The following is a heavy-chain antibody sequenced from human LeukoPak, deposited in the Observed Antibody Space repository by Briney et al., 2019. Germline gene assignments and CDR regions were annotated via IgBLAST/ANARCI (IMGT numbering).Heavy chain of an antibody. Sequence: SETLSLTCTVSGYSISSGYYWGWIRQPPGKGLEWIGSIYHSGSTYYNPSLKSRVTISVDTSKDQFSLKLSSVTAADTAVYYCARHAVHQFDPWGQGTLVTVSS. CDR2: IYHSGST. V-gene: IGHV4-38-2*02. CDR3: ARHAVHQFDP. D-gene: IGHD1-1*01. J-gene: IGHJ5*02. CDR1: GYSISSGYY.